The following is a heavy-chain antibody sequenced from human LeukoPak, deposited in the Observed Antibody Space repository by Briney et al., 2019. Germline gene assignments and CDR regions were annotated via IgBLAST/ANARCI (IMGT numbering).Heavy chain of an antibody. CDR2: ISSSSSTI. CDR3: ARDSKGWLQYRAFDI. J-gene: IGHJ3*02. V-gene: IGHV3-48*01. D-gene: IGHD5-24*01. Sequence: GGSLRLSCAASGFTFSSYSMNWVRQAPGKGLEWVSYISSSSSTIYYADSVKGRFTISRDNAKNSLYLQMNSLRAEDTAVYYCARDSKGWLQYRAFDIWGQGTMVTVSS. CDR1: GFTFSSYS.